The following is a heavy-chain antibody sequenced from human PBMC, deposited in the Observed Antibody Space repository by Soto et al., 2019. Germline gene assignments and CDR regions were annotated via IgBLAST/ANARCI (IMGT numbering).Heavy chain of an antibody. CDR3: AEDLSVAVAGAL. CDR1: GFTFMSYS. D-gene: IGHD6-19*01. Sequence: EVQLVESGGDLVQPGGSLRLSCVVSGFTFMSYSMNWVRQAPGKGLEWISCIDSGSRTMDYAESVKGRFTISRDNAKNTLYLQMNSLRDEDTAVYYCAEDLSVAVAGALWGQGTLVTVSS. CDR2: IDSGSRTM. J-gene: IGHJ4*02. V-gene: IGHV3-48*02.